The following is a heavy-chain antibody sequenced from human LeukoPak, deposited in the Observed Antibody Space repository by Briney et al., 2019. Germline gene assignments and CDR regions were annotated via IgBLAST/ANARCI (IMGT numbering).Heavy chain of an antibody. CDR2: IFPADSDT. CDR1: GYSFTSYW. J-gene: IGHJ4*02. Sequence: GESLKISCKGSGYSFTSYWIGWVRQMPGRGLEWMGIIFPADSDTRYSPSFQGQVTISADKSITTAYLQWRSLKAPDTAMYYCARSAAMVSDFDYWGQGTLVTVSS. V-gene: IGHV5-51*01. D-gene: IGHD5-18*01. CDR3: ARSAAMVSDFDY.